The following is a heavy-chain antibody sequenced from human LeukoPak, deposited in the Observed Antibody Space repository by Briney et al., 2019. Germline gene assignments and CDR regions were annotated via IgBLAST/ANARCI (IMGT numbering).Heavy chain of an antibody. V-gene: IGHV3-48*04. CDR2: ISSSGSII. Sequence: QPGRSLRLSCAASGFTFSSYGMHWVRQAPGKGLEWVSYISSSGSIIYYADSVKGRFTISRDNDKNSLYLQMDSLRAEDTAMYYCARVQRTYYFDYWGQGTLVTVSS. CDR3: ARVQRTYYFDY. J-gene: IGHJ4*02. CDR1: GFTFSSYG.